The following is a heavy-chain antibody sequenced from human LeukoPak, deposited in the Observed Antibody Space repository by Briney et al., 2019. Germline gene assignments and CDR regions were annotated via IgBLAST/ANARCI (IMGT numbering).Heavy chain of an antibody. CDR3: ARGRKYSSADY. CDR1: GGSVSSNGYF. D-gene: IGHD6-25*01. Sequence: SETLSLTCTVSGGSVSSNGYFWSWIRHLPGKGLEWIGYISYSGAIYYNPSLRSRLTISLDTSKNQFSLRLTSVTAADTAVYYCARGRKYSSADYWGQGTLVTVSS. V-gene: IGHV4-31*02. CDR2: ISYSGAI. J-gene: IGHJ4*02.